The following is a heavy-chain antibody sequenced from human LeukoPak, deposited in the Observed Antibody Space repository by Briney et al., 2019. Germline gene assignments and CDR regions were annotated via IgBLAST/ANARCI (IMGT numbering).Heavy chain of an antibody. V-gene: IGHV3-15*07. D-gene: IGHD3-22*01. CDR1: GFTFSNAW. CDR2: IRSNSDGGII. J-gene: IGHJ5*02. CDR3: ATDFYDST. Sequence: GGSLRLSCATSGFTFSNAWMNWVRQAPGKGLEWVGRIRSNSDGGIIDYAAPVKGRFTFSRDDSKTTLYLQMNSLQTEDTAVYYCATDFYDSTWGQGTLVTVSS.